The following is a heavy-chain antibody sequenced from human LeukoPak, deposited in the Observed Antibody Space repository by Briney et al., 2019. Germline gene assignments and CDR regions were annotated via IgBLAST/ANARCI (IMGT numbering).Heavy chain of an antibody. V-gene: IGHV1-2*02. CDR2: INPNSGGT. CDR3: AKFPRYCSGGSCHGLDY. D-gene: IGHD2-15*01. J-gene: IGHJ4*02. CDR1: GYTFTGYY. Sequence: ASVKVSCKAFGYTFTGYYMHWGRQAPGQGLEWMGWINPNSGGTNYAQKFQGRVTMTRDTSISTAYMELSRLRSDDTAVYYCAKFPRYCSGGSCHGLDYWGQGTLVTVSS.